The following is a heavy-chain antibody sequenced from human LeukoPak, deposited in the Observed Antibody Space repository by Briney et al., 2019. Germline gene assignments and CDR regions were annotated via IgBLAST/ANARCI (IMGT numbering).Heavy chain of an antibody. V-gene: IGHV3-53*01. J-gene: IGHJ4*02. Sequence: GGSLRLSCAASGFTVSTNFLNWVRQAPGKGLEWVSVIYSSSSTYYADSVKGRFTISSDKSKNTLYLQMNSLRAEDAAVYYCGGFEAAAGLDYWGQGILVTVSS. CDR2: IYSSSST. CDR1: GFTVSTNF. CDR3: GGFEAAAGLDY. D-gene: IGHD6-13*01.